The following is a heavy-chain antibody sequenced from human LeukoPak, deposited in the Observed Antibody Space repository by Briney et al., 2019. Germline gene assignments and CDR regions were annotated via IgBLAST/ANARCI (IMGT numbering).Heavy chain of an antibody. Sequence: GGSLRLSCAASGFTFSSYAMHWVRQAPGKGLEWVAFIRYDGSNKYYADSVKGRFTISRDNSKNMLYLQMNSLRAEDTAVYYCAKHAMATITGDAFDIWGQGTMVTVSS. CDR2: IRYDGSNK. CDR1: GFTFSSYA. D-gene: IGHD5-12*01. CDR3: AKHAMATITGDAFDI. V-gene: IGHV3-30*02. J-gene: IGHJ3*02.